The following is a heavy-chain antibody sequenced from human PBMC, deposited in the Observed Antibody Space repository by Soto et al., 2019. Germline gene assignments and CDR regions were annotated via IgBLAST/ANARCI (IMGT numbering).Heavy chain of an antibody. D-gene: IGHD2-15*01. J-gene: IGHJ4*02. V-gene: IGHV3-23*01. CDR2: ISVSGGGT. CDR3: AKSGGASPYYFDD. Sequence: EVQLLESGGGLVQPGGSLRLSCAASAFTFNTYAMGWVRQAPGKGLEWVSAISVSGGGTYYADSVKGRFTISRDTSKNTLYLQMNILRADGTAVYYCAKSGGASPYYFDDWGRGTLVTVSS. CDR1: AFTFNTYA.